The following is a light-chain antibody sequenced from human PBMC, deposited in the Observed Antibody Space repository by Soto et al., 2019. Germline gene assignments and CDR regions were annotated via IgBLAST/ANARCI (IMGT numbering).Light chain of an antibody. V-gene: IGLV1-40*01. CDR3: QSYDSSLSGSV. J-gene: IGLJ3*02. Sequence: QLVLTQPPSVSGAPGQRVTISCTGSSSYIGAGYDVHWYQQLPGTAPKLLIYGNSNRPSGVPDRFSGSKSGTSASLAITGLQAEDEADYYCQSYDSSLSGSVFGGGTKVTVL. CDR1: SSYIGAGYD. CDR2: GNS.